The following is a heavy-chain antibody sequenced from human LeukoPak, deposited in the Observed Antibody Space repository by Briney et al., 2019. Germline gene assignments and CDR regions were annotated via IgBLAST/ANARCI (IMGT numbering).Heavy chain of an antibody. V-gene: IGHV3-33*01. D-gene: IGHD5-18*01. CDR1: GFTFSSYG. Sequence: GGSLRLSCAASGFTFSSYGMHWVRQAPGKGLEGVAVIWYDGSNKYYAASVKVRFTISRDNSKNTLSLQMNSLRAEATAVYSCASQAMEYYYYYGMDVWGQGTTVTVSS. CDR3: ASQAMEYYYYYGMDV. J-gene: IGHJ6*02. CDR2: IWYDGSNK.